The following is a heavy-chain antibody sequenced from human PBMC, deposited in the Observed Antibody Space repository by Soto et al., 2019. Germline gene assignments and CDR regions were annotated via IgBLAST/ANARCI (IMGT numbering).Heavy chain of an antibody. CDR2: ISGSGGST. Sequence: EVQLLESGGGLVQPGGSLRLSCAASGFTFSSYAMSWVRQAPGKGLEWVSAISGSGGSTYYADSVKGRFTISRDNSKNTLYLQMNSLRAEDTAVYDCAKDQIYYDILTVEGGVYWGQGTLVTVSS. V-gene: IGHV3-23*01. CDR1: GFTFSSYA. CDR3: AKDQIYYDILTVEGGVY. D-gene: IGHD3-9*01. J-gene: IGHJ4*02.